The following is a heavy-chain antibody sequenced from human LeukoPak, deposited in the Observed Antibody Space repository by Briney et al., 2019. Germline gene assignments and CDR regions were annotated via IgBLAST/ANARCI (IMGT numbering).Heavy chain of an antibody. J-gene: IGHJ4*02. CDR3: AKGTTAVTGQEDY. Sequence: PGGSLRLSCAASGCTFSSYAMSWVRQAPGKGLEWVSVISGSGAITYYADSVKGRFTISRDNSKNTLSLQMNSLRAEDTAVYYCAKGTTAVTGQEDYWGQGTLVTVSS. V-gene: IGHV3-23*01. CDR1: GCTFSSYA. CDR2: ISGSGAIT. D-gene: IGHD6-19*01.